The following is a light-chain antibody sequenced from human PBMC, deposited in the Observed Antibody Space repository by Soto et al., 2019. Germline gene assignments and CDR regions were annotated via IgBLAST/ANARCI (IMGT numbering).Light chain of an antibody. J-gene: IGKJ4*01. Sequence: DIQMTQSPSSLSASVGDRVTITCRASQSITTYLNWYRQKPRKAPKLLIYAASSLQSGVPSRFSGSGSETEFTLSISSLQPEDFATYFCQQIYSAPLTFGGGTKGISN. CDR3: QQIYSAPLT. CDR2: AAS. V-gene: IGKV1-39*01. CDR1: QSITTY.